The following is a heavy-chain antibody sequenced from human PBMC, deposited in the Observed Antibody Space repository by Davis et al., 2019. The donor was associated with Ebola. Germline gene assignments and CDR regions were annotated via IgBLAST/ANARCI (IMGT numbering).Heavy chain of an antibody. CDR1: GFSVSSTY. CDR3: ARVILWWDDDGGGPTTYYFDF. CDR2: MYTACTSRCT. D-gene: IGHD2-21*01. J-gene: IGHJ4*02. Sequence: GESLKISCAASGFSVSSTYVSWVRHAPGKGLEWVSVMYTACTSRCTDYADSVRGRFTISRDNSKNTLYLQMISLRAEDTATYYCARVILWWDDDGGGPTTYYFDFWGQGALVTVSS. V-gene: IGHV3-53*01.